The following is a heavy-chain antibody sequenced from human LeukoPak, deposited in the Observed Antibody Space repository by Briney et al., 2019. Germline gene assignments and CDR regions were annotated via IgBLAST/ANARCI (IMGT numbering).Heavy chain of an antibody. J-gene: IGHJ4*02. CDR2: TRNKAISYTT. Sequence: GGSLRLSCAASGFTFSDHYMDWVRQAPGKGLEWVGRTRNKAISYTTEYAASVKGRFTISRDDSKNSLYLQMNSLKTEDTAVYYCATTGSASGGWGQGTLVTVSS. V-gene: IGHV3-72*01. CDR3: ATTGSASGG. D-gene: IGHD1-14*01. CDR1: GFTFSDHY.